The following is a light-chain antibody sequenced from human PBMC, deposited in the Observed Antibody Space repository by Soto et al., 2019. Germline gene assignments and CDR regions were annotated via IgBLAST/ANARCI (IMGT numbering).Light chain of an antibody. Sequence: EIVLTQSPGTLSLSPGERATLSCGASQSVTSNYLAWYQQKPGQAPRLLIFGASIRVKGIPDRFIGSGSGTDFTLTISRLEPEDFAVYYCQHYVTSLTTFGQGAKVDIK. CDR1: QSVTSNY. CDR3: QHYVTSLTT. V-gene: IGKV3-20*01. J-gene: IGKJ1*01. CDR2: GAS.